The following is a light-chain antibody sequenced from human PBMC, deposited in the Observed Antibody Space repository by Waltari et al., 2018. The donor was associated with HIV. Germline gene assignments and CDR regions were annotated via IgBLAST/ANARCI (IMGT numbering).Light chain of an antibody. V-gene: IGLV3-25*03. J-gene: IGLJ1*01. CDR3: QSADSSDTFV. CDR1: SLPKQY. Sequence: SYELTQPPSVSVSPGQTARITCSGDSLPKQYASWYQQKPGQAPILVIYKDIERPSGIPERFSGSSSGTTVTLTISGVQAEDEADYYCQSADSSDTFVFGSGTKVTVL. CDR2: KDI.